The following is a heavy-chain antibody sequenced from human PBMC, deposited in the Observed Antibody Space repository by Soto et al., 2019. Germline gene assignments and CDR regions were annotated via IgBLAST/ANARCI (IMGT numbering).Heavy chain of an antibody. J-gene: IGHJ6*04. V-gene: IGHV1-69*01. CDR1: GGTFSSYA. CDR3: ARGREQHPYYYYGMDV. Sequence: QVQLVQSGAEVKKPGPSVKVSCKASGGTFSSYAISWVRQAPGQGREWMGGIIPIFGRANYAQKFQGRVTITADESTSTAYMELRSLRSEDTAVYYCARGREQHPYYYYGMDVWGEGTTDTVSS. CDR2: IIPIFGRA. D-gene: IGHD6-13*01.